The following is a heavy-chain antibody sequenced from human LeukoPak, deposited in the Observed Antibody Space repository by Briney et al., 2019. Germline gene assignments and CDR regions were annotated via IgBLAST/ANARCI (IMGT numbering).Heavy chain of an antibody. CDR2: IYSGGTT. Sequence: GGSLRLSCAASGFTLSTYYMNWVRQAPGRGLEWASIIYSGGTTYYADSVKGRFTISRDTSKNTLPLQMNSLRAEDTAVYFCARVGDHFHWNLDLWGRGTLVTVSS. V-gene: IGHV3-53*01. CDR3: ARVGDHFHWNLDL. J-gene: IGHJ2*01. CDR1: GFTLSTYY. D-gene: IGHD3-3*02.